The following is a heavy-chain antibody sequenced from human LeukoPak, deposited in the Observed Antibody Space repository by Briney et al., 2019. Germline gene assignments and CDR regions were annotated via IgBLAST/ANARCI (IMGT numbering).Heavy chain of an antibody. Sequence: ASVKVSCKASGGTFSSYAISWVRQASGQGLEWMGGIIPIFGTANYAQKFQGRVTITADESTSTAYMELSSLRSEDTAVYYCASKYFSYGNYYFDYWGQGTLVTVSS. D-gene: IGHD4-11*01. CDR2: IIPIFGTA. V-gene: IGHV1-69*13. J-gene: IGHJ4*02. CDR3: ASKYFSYGNYYFDY. CDR1: GGTFSSYA.